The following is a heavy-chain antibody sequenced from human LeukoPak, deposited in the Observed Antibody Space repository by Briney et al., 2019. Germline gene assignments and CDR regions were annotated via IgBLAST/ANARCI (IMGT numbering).Heavy chain of an antibody. CDR1: GFTFDDYA. D-gene: IGHD2-8*02. J-gene: IGHJ3*02. CDR2: ISWNSGSI. CDR3: AKDEFVASDFTGAFDI. Sequence: GGSLRLSCAASGFTFDDYAMHWVRQAPGKGLEWVSGISWNSGSIGYADSVKGRFTISRDNAKNSLYLQMNSLRADDMALYYCAKDEFVASDFTGAFDIWGQGTMVTVSS. V-gene: IGHV3-9*03.